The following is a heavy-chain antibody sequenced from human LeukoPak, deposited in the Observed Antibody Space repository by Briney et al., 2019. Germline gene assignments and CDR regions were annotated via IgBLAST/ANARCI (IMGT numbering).Heavy chain of an antibody. CDR3: ARLDYSSGWYVY. D-gene: IGHD6-19*01. CDR1: GGSFSGYY. V-gene: IGHV4-34*01. CDR2: INHSGST. Sequence: PSETLSLTCAVYGGSFSGYYWSWIRQPPGKGLEWIGEINHSGSTNYNPSLKSRVTISVDTSKNQISLKLSSVTAADTAVYYCARLDYSSGWYVYWGQGTLVTVSS. J-gene: IGHJ4*02.